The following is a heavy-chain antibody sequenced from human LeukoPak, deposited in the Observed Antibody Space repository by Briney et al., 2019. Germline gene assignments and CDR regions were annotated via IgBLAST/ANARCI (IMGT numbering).Heavy chain of an antibody. CDR2: MNPNSGNT. CDR1: GYTHTSYD. Sequence: ASVTVSCKASGYTHTSYDIHWVRQATGQGLEWMGWMNPNSGNTGYAQKFQGRVTITRNTSISTAYMELSSLRSEDTAVYYCARGKGVAAILYDYWCQGTLVTVSS. CDR3: ARGKGVAAILYDY. J-gene: IGHJ4*02. D-gene: IGHD2-15*01. V-gene: IGHV1-8*03.